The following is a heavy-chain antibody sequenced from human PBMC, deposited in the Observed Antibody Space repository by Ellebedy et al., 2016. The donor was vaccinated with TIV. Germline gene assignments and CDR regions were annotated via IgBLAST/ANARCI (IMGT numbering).Heavy chain of an antibody. Sequence: GESLKLSCAASGFTFRDSYMSWVRQPPGKGLEWVAFISVSNIYTNYADSVKGRFTISRDNAKNSLYLQMNSLRAEDTAVYYCARGGYDFWNPRYWGQGTLVTVSS. CDR3: ARGGYDFWNPRY. D-gene: IGHD3-3*01. V-gene: IGHV3-11*06. CDR1: GFTFRDSY. CDR2: ISVSNIYT. J-gene: IGHJ4*02.